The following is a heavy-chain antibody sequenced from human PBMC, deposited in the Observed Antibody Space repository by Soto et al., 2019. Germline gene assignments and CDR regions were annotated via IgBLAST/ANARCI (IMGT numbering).Heavy chain of an antibody. CDR1: GGYISSYY. CDR3: ARDHPHSYGVYYFDY. CDR2: IYYSGST. V-gene: IGHV4-59*01. D-gene: IGHD5-18*01. J-gene: IGHJ4*02. Sequence: SETLSLTCTVSGGYISSYYWSWIRQPPGKGLEWIGYIYYSGSTHYNPSLQNRVTISIDTSKNQVSLKVNSVTAADTAVYYCARDHPHSYGVYYFDYWGQGTPVTVSS.